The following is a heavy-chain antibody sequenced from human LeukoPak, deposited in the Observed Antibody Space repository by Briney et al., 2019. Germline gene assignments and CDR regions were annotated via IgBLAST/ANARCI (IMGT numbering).Heavy chain of an antibody. D-gene: IGHD1-26*01. CDR1: GYTLTELS. CDR2: FDPEDGET. V-gene: IGHV1-24*01. CDR3: ATDRGISAWELLKYYFDY. J-gene: IGHJ4*02. Sequence: ASVKVSCKVSGYTLTELSMHWVRQAPGKGLEWMGGFDPEDGETIYAQKFQGRVTMTEDTSTDTAYMELSSLRSEDTAVYYCATDRGISAWELLKYYFDYWGQGTLVTVSS.